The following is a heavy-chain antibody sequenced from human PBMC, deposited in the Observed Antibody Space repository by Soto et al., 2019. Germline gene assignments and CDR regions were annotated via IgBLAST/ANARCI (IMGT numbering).Heavy chain of an antibody. Sequence: SETLSLTCTVAGGSISSSRYYWGWIRQPPGKGLEWIGGIYYSGSTYYNPSLKSRVTISVDTSKNQFSLKLSSVTAADTAVYYCARGVVPAANYYYYYMDVWGKGTTVTVSS. CDR1: GGSISSSRYY. CDR3: ARGVVPAANYYYYYMDV. CDR2: IYYSGST. V-gene: IGHV4-39*01. D-gene: IGHD2-2*01. J-gene: IGHJ6*03.